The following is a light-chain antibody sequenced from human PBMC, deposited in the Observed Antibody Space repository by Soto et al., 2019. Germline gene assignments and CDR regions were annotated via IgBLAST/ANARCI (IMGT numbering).Light chain of an antibody. CDR2: DAS. CDR1: QDISNS. V-gene: IGKV1-33*01. Sequence: DIQLTQSPSLLSASVGDRVTITCRASQDISNSLAWYQQKPGRAPKLLIYDASNLEAGVPSRFRGSGSGTDFTFTISRLQPEDIATYYCQQYENLPTFGQGTRLEIK. CDR3: QQYENLPT. J-gene: IGKJ5*01.